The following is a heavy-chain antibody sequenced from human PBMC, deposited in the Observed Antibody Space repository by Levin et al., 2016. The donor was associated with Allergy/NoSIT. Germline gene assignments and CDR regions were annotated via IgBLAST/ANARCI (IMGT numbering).Heavy chain of an antibody. Sequence: WVRQAPGQRLEWMGWINAGNGNTKYSQKFQGRVTITRDTSASTAYMELSSLRSEDTAVYYCARGRSRSSGYYHNWFDPWGQGTLVTVSS. J-gene: IGHJ5*02. D-gene: IGHD3-22*01. V-gene: IGHV1-3*01. CDR3: ARGRSRSSGYYHNWFDP. CDR2: INAGNGNT.